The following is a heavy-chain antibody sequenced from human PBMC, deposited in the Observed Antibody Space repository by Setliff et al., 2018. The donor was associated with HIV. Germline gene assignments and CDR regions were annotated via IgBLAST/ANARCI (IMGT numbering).Heavy chain of an antibody. D-gene: IGHD1-26*01. V-gene: IGHV4-34*01. CDR1: GGSFSGYY. CDR2: INHSGST. J-gene: IGHJ4*02. CDR3: AGGPGTTSIDY. Sequence: ETLSLTCAVYGGSFSGYYWSWIRQPPGKGLEWIGEINHSGSTNYNPSLKSRVTISVDTSKNQFSLKLSSVTAADTAVYYCAGGPGTTSIDYWAQGTLVTVSS.